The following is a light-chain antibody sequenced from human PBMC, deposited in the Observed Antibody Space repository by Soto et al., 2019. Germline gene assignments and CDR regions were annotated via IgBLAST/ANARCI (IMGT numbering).Light chain of an antibody. Sequence: IQLTQSPSSLSASVGARVTITCRASQGISSYLAWYQQKPGKAPNLLIYAASTLQRGVPSRFSGSGSGTDFTRTISSLQPEDFATYYWQQLNSYPPTCGGGTKVEIK. J-gene: IGKJ4*01. V-gene: IGKV1-9*01. CDR3: QQLNSYPPT. CDR1: QGISSY. CDR2: AAS.